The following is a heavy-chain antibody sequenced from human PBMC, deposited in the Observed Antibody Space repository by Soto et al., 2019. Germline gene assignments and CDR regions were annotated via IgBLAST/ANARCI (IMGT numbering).Heavy chain of an antibody. J-gene: IGHJ4*02. CDR2: IYYSGNT. CDR3: ARQATTSWSY. CDR1: GGSISSATYY. D-gene: IGHD2-2*01. Sequence: QLEMQASGPGLVRPSETLSLTCTVSGGSISSATYYWGWIRQPPGKGLEWVGSIYYSGNTYYSPSLKSRVTLSLDTSMNQFSLKLTSVSAADTAMYYCARQATTSWSYWGQGTLVTVSS. V-gene: IGHV4-39*01.